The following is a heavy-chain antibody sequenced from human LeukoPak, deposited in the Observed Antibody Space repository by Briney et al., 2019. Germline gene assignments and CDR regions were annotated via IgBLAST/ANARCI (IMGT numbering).Heavy chain of an antibody. CDR1: GFTFSTAW. D-gene: IGHD5-18*01. Sequence: GGSLRLSCAASGFTFSTAWMSWVRQAPGKGLEWVSAISGSGGSTYYAEYADSVKGRFTISRDNSKNTLYLQMNSLRAEDTAAYYCATNSLWFYFDYWGQGTLVTVSS. CDR3: ATNSLWFYFDY. J-gene: IGHJ4*02. V-gene: IGHV3-23*01. CDR2: ISGSGGST.